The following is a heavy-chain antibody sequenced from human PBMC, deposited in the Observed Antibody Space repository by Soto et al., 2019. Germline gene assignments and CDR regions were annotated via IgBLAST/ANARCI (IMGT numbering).Heavy chain of an antibody. Sequence: SQTLSLTCVISGDSVSSNRVTWNWIRQSPSRGLEWLGRTYYSSKWSTDYAASLKSPITINSDTSKNHFSLQLNSVTPEDKSVYYCARAVDVWFDPWGQGTRVTVSS. CDR2: TYYSSKWST. CDR1: GDSVSSNRVT. V-gene: IGHV6-1*01. J-gene: IGHJ5*02. CDR3: ARAVDVWFDP.